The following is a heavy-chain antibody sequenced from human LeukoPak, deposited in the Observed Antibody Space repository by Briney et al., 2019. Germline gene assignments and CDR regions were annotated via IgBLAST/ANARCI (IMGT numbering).Heavy chain of an antibody. CDR2: VNPYSGAT. CDR1: GYTFTDYY. CDR3: ARIRGGNNYHFDS. Sequence: ASVKVSCKASGYTFTDYYIHWVRQAPGQGLEWMGGVNPYSGATNFAQKFQGRVTMTRDTSITTAYMDLSRLTSDDTAVYYCARIRGGNNYHFDSWGQGTLVTVSS. D-gene: IGHD1-26*01. V-gene: IGHV1-2*02. J-gene: IGHJ4*02.